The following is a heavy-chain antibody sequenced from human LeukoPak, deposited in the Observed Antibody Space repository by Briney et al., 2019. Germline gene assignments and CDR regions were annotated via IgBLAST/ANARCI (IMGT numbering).Heavy chain of an antibody. D-gene: IGHD3-10*01. Sequence: GGSLRLSCAASGFTFSSYSMNWVRQAPGKGLEWVSYISSSSSTIYYADSVKGRFTISRDNAKNSLYLQMNSLRDEDTAVYYCARDLLLTMVRGANLDYWGQGTLVTVSS. J-gene: IGHJ4*02. V-gene: IGHV3-48*02. CDR3: ARDLLLTMVRGANLDY. CDR2: ISSSSSTI. CDR1: GFTFSSYS.